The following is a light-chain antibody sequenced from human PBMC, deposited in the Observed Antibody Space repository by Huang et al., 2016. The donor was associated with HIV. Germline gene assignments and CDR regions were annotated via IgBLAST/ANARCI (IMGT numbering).Light chain of an antibody. CDR1: QGIRGS. Sequence: DIQMTQSPSSLSASIGDRVTITYRASQGIRGSLAWYQQKPGKAPELLLSDASKLERGVPSRFRGGGSGMFYTLAITSLQSEDFATYYCQQYYGTSWTFGQGTRV. V-gene: IGKV1-NL1*01. CDR3: QQYYGTSWT. CDR2: DAS. J-gene: IGKJ1*01.